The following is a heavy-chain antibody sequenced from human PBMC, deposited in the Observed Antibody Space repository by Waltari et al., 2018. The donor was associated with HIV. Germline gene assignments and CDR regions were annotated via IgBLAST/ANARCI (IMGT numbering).Heavy chain of an antibody. Sequence: QEQLVQSGSELKKPGASVKVSCKASGCTFTSLAIHWVPQAAGQGHERKGWINANTGNPTYAQDFSRRFVFSLDPSVSSAYLQISNLKAEDSAVYYCARDPPSTYDLCGTYGTFEFWGPGTLVTVSS. J-gene: IGHJ4*02. CDR2: INANTGNP. CDR3: ARDPPSTYDLCGTYGTFEF. CDR1: GCTFTSLA. V-gene: IGHV7-4-1*02. D-gene: IGHD3-3*01.